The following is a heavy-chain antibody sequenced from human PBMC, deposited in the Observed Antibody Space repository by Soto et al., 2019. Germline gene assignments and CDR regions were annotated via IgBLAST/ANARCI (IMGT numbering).Heavy chain of an antibody. CDR3: ARQPIGTATPDQ. V-gene: IGHV3-74*01. CDR1: GYSFSNYW. D-gene: IGHD2-15*01. Sequence: DVQLVESGGGVVEPGGSLRLSCVGSGYSFSNYWMHWVRQAPGGGLVWVSRIDRDGYSSTYAEPMKGRFTISRDNAKNTPYLQINSLRVDDTAVHYCARQPIGTATPDQWSQGTLVTVSS. J-gene: IGHJ4*02. CDR2: IDRDGYSS.